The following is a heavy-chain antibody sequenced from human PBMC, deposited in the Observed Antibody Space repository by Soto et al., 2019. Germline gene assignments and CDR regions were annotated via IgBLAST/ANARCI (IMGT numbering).Heavy chain of an antibody. Sequence: QVQLVQSGVEVKKPGASVKVSCKASGYTFTSYGISWVRQAPGQRLEWMGWISAYNGNTNYAQKLQGRVTMTTDTSTNTANMELRSLRSDDTAVYYCGREDGYIYFWGQGTLVTVSS. CDR1: GYTFTSYG. D-gene: IGHD5-12*01. J-gene: IGHJ4*02. CDR2: ISAYNGNT. V-gene: IGHV1-18*01. CDR3: GREDGYIYF.